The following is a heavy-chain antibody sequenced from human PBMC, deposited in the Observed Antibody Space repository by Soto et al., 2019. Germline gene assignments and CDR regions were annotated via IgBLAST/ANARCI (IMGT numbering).Heavy chain of an antibody. CDR2: ISSRSSTI. J-gene: IGHJ4*02. Sequence: GRSLRLSXAASGFTFGSYSMNWLRPAPAKGLEWISYISSRSSTINYADSVKGRFTISRDNAKNSFYLQMNSLRDEDTALYYCARPSDYYDSSGYFVLYFDYWGLGTVVTVSS. V-gene: IGHV3-48*02. CDR3: ARPSDYYDSSGYFVLYFDY. CDR1: GFTFGSYS. D-gene: IGHD3-22*01.